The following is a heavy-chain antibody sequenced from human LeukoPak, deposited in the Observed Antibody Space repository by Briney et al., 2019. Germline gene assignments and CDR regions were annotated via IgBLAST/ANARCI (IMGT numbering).Heavy chain of an antibody. Sequence: RGSLRLSCAASGFTFSSYAMSWVRQAPGKGLEWVSAISGSGGSTYYADSVKGRFTISRDNSKNKLYLQKNSLRAEGTAVYYCAKDPTDYGFELREYYLDYWGQGTLVTVSS. CDR3: AKDPTDYGFELREYYLDY. CDR2: ISGSGGST. J-gene: IGHJ4*02. CDR1: GFTFSSYA. V-gene: IGHV3-23*01. D-gene: IGHD4/OR15-4a*01.